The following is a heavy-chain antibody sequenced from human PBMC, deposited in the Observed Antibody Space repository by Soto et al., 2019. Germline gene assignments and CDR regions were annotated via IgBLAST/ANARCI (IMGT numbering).Heavy chain of an antibody. CDR2: ISGDGTTT. CDR1: EFSIRKYW. V-gene: IGHV3-74*01. Sequence: EVQLVESGGGLVQPGEALRLACAASEFSIRKYWMHWVRQAPGKGPVWVSYISGDGTTTDYAGPVKGRFTISRDNAKNTLLLQMDSLRVEDTAIYFCAIQDCTNDVCLEAAVTVGGALEYWGRGAQVTVSS. CDR3: AIQDCTNDVCLEAAVTVGGALEY. D-gene: IGHD2-8*01. J-gene: IGHJ4*02.